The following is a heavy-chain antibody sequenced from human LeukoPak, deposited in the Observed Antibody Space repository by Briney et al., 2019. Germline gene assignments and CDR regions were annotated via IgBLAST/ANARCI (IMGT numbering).Heavy chain of an antibody. CDR2: INWNGGST. J-gene: IGHJ4*02. CDR3: ARDPAGGYSGYVFDY. Sequence: GGSLRLSCAASGFTFDDYGMSWVRQAPGKGLEWVSGINWNGGSTGYADSVKGRFTISRDNAKNSLYQQMNSLRAEDTALYYCARDPAGGYSGYVFDYWGQGTLVTVSS. CDR1: GFTFDDYG. V-gene: IGHV3-20*04. D-gene: IGHD5-12*01.